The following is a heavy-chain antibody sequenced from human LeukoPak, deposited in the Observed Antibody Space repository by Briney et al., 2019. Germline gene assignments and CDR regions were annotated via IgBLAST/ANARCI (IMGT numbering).Heavy chain of an antibody. CDR3: ARGCSSTSCYSQNWFDP. CDR2: INPSGGST. Sequence: GASVTVSCKASGYTFTSYYMHWVRQAPGQGLEWMGIINPSGGSTNYAQKFQGRVTMTRDMSTSTVYMELSSLRSEDTAVYYCARGCSSTSCYSQNWFDPWGQGTLVTVSS. J-gene: IGHJ5*02. CDR1: GYTFTSYY. D-gene: IGHD2-2*02. V-gene: IGHV1-46*01.